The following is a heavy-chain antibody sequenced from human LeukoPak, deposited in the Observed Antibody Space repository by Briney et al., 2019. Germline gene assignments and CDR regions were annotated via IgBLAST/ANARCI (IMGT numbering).Heavy chain of an antibody. J-gene: IGHJ3*02. D-gene: IGHD1-26*01. CDR1: GYTFSDYY. CDR2: ISPNSVEK. V-gene: IGHV1-2*02. CDR3: ARDEWELLDAFDI. Sequence: ASVKVSCKASGYTFSDYYMHWVRQAPAQGLEWMGWISPNSVEKVYAQKFQGRVTMTRNTSISTAYMELSSLRSEDTAVYYCARDEWELLDAFDIWGQGTMVTVSS.